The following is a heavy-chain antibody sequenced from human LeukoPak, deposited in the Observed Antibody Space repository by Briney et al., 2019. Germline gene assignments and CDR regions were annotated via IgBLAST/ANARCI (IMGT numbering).Heavy chain of an antibody. D-gene: IGHD4-11*01. CDR2: ISYDGSNK. CDR1: GFTFSSYA. CDR3: ARDYVTTWAFDI. Sequence: PGGSRRLSCAASGFTFSSYAMHWVRQAPGKGLEWVAVISYDGSNKYYADSVKGRFTISRDNSKNTLYLQMNSLRAEDTAVYYCARDYVTTWAFDIWGQGTMVTVSS. V-gene: IGHV3-30-3*01. J-gene: IGHJ3*02.